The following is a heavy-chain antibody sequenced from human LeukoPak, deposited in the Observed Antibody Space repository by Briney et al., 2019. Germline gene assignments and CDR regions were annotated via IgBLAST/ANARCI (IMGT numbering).Heavy chain of an antibody. J-gene: IGHJ4*02. V-gene: IGHV3-33*01. CDR2: IWYDGSNK. CDR1: GLTFSSYG. CDR3: ARKGIVAVLDY. D-gene: IGHD2-2*01. Sequence: GGSLRLSCAASGLTFSSYGMHWVRQAPGKGLEWVAVIWYDGSNKYYADSVKGRFTISRDNSKNTLYLQMNSLRAEDTAVYYCARKGIVAVLDYWGQGTLVTVSS.